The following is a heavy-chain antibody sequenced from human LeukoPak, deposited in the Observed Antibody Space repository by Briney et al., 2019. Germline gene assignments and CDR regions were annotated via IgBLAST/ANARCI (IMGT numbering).Heavy chain of an antibody. Sequence: PGGSLRLSCAASGFTFSSFAMSWVRQAPGKGLEWVSTISGGGGSTYYADSVKGRFTISRDNSKNTVHLQMNSLRAEDTAIYYCAKDMKVRGIMSIDYWGQGTLVTVYS. CDR1: GFTFSSFA. CDR3: AKDMKVRGIMSIDY. CDR2: ISGGGGST. D-gene: IGHD3-10*01. V-gene: IGHV3-23*01. J-gene: IGHJ4*02.